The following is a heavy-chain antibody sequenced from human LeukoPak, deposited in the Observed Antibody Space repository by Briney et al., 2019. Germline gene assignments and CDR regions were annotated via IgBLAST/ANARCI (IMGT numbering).Heavy chain of an antibody. V-gene: IGHV5-51*01. J-gene: IGHJ6*02. Sequence: GESLQISCKGSGYSFTNYWIAWVRQMPGKGLEWMGIIYPGDSDIRYSPSFQGQVTISADKSISTAYLQWSSLKASDTAMYYCASSSFWSGYPFYYYYGMDVWGQGTTVTVSS. D-gene: IGHD3-3*01. CDR3: ASSSFWSGYPFYYYYGMDV. CDR2: IYPGDSDI. CDR1: GYSFTNYW.